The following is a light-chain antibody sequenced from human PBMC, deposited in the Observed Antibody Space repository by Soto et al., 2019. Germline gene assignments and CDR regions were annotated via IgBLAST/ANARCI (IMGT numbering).Light chain of an antibody. Sequence: QSALTQPASVSGSPEQSITISCTGTSSDIGGYNYVSWYQQHPGKAPKLIIYDVSNRPSGVSNRFSGSKSGNTASLTISGLQAEDEADYYCSSYISSSTLDVVFGGGTKLTVL. V-gene: IGLV2-14*01. CDR2: DVS. CDR1: SSDIGGYNY. J-gene: IGLJ2*01. CDR3: SSYISSSTLDVV.